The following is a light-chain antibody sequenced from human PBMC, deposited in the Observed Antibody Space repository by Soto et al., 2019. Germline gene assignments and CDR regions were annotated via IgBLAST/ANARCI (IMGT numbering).Light chain of an antibody. Sequence: DIVMTQSPDSLAVSLGERATINCNSSQTVLYRSNNMNYLSWYQQKPGQPPKLLIYWASTRESGVPDRFSGSGSGTDFTLTISRLEPEDFVVFYCYQYGSTPPTFGQGTKVDIK. J-gene: IGKJ1*01. V-gene: IGKV4-1*01. CDR1: QTVLYRSNNMNY. CDR3: YQYGSTPPT. CDR2: WAS.